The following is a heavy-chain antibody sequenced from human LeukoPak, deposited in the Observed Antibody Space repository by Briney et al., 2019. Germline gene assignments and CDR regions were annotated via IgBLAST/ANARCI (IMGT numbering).Heavy chain of an antibody. V-gene: IGHV5-51*01. D-gene: IGHD3-10*01. CDR2: IYPGDSDT. CDR3: ARHDLWFGEFYGTDV. Sequence: GESLKISCKGSGYSFTSYWIGWVRQMPGKGLEWMGIIYPGDSDTRYSPSFQGQVTISADKSISTAYLQWSSLKASDTAMYYCARHDLWFGEFYGTDVWGQGTTVTVSS. CDR1: GYSFTSYW. J-gene: IGHJ6*02.